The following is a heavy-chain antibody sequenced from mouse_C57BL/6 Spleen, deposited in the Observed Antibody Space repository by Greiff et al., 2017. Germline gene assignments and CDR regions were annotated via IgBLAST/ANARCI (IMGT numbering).Heavy chain of an antibody. V-gene: IGHV1-50*01. CDR2: IIPSDSYT. Sequence: VQLQQPGAELVKPGASVKLSCKASGYTFTSYWMQWVKQRPGQGLEWIGEIIPSDSYTNYNHKFKGKATLTVDTSSSTAYMQLSSLTSEDSAVYYCARGEYYGSSYVGYWGQGTTLTVSS. D-gene: IGHD1-1*01. CDR3: ARGEYYGSSYVGY. J-gene: IGHJ2*01. CDR1: GYTFTSYW.